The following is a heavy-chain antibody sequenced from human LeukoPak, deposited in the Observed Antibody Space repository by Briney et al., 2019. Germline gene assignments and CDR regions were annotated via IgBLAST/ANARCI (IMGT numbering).Heavy chain of an antibody. D-gene: IGHD3-22*01. CDR1: GFTFSSYS. V-gene: IGHV3-21*01. CDR2: ISSSSSYI. CDR3: ARGGFEDYYDSSGYYYSPYYFDY. Sequence: GGSLRLSCAASGFTFSSYSMNWVRQAPGKGLEWVSSISSSSSYIYCADSVKGRFTISRDNAKNSLYLQMNSLRAEDTAVYYCARGGFEDYYDSSGYYYSPYYFDYWGQGTLVTVSS. J-gene: IGHJ4*02.